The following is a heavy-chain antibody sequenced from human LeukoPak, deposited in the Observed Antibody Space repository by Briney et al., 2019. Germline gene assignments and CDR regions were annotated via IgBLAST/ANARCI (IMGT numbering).Heavy chain of an antibody. D-gene: IGHD3-22*01. CDR2: IYYSGST. J-gene: IGHJ4*02. CDR1: GGSISSYY. CDR3: ARDTYGSSGYSFDY. Sequence: SETLSLTCTVSGGSISSYYWSWIRQPPGKGLEWIGYIYYSGSTNYNPSLESRVTISVDTSKNQFSLKLSSVTAADTAVYYCARDTYGSSGYSFDYWGQGTLVTVSS. V-gene: IGHV4-59*01.